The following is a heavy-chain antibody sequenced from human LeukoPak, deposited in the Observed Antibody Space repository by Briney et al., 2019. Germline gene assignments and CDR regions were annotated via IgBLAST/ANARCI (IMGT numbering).Heavy chain of an antibody. Sequence: GGSLRLSCAPSGLTFSGEYMSWIRQVPGKGLEWVSYISPSGSSIFYADSVKGRFTISRDNAKNSLYLQMNSLRAEDTAVYYCASRDYGGNRDYYYYYMDVWGKGTMVTVSS. V-gene: IGHV3-11*04. CDR2: ISPSGSSI. J-gene: IGHJ6*03. CDR1: GLTFSGEY. D-gene: IGHD4-23*01. CDR3: ASRDYGGNRDYYYYYMDV.